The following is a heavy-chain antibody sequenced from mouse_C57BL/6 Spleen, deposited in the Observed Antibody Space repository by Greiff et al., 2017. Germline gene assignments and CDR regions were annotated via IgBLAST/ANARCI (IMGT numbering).Heavy chain of an antibody. CDR3: ARVRLRYFDY. D-gene: IGHD1-1*01. J-gene: IGHJ2*01. V-gene: IGHV1-50*01. CDR2: IDPSDSYT. CDR1: GYTFTSYW. Sequence: QVQLQQPGAELVKPGASVKLSCKASGYTFTSYWMQWVKQRPGQGLEWIGEIDPSDSYTNYNQKFKGKATLTVDTSSSTAYMQLGSLTSEDSAVYYCARVRLRYFDYWGQGTTLTVSS.